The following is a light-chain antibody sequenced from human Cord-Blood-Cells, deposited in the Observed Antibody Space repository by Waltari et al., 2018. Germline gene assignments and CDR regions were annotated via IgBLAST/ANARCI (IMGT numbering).Light chain of an antibody. Sequence: EIVMTQSPATLSVSPGERATLSCRASQSVSSNLAWYQQKPGQAPRLLIYGASTRATGSPARVSGRGSGTEFTLTISSLQSEDFAVYYCQQYNNWPPLTFGGGTKVEIK. CDR2: GAS. CDR1: QSVSSN. V-gene: IGKV3-15*01. CDR3: QQYNNWPPLT. J-gene: IGKJ4*01.